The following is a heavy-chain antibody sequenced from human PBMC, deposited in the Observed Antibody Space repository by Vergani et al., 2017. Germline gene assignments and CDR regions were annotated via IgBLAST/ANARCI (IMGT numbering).Heavy chain of an antibody. D-gene: IGHD1-26*01. V-gene: IGHV4-31*03. J-gene: IGHJ4*02. CDR2: INHSGST. CDR3: ARVGTHSTPDDY. CDR1: GGSISSGGYY. Sequence: QVQLQESGPGLVKPSQTLSLTCTVSGGSISSGGYYWSWIRQHPGKGLEWIGEINHSGSTNYNPSLKSRVTISVDTSKNQFSLKLSSVTAADTAVYYCARVGTHSTPDDYWGQGTLVTVSS.